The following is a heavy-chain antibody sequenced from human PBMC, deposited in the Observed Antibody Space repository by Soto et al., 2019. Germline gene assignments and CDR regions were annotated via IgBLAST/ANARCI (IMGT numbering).Heavy chain of an antibody. D-gene: IGHD1-26*01. CDR1: GGSFSSYA. Sequence: QVQLVQSGTEVKKPGSSVKVSCKASGGSFSSYAISWVRQAPGQGLEWMGGIIPIFGTANYAQKFQGRVTITADESTTTAYLDLSSLRSEDTAVYYCGKYSGSYPVYNGMNLWGQGTTVTVSS. V-gene: IGHV1-69*01. CDR3: GKYSGSYPVYNGMNL. CDR2: IIPIFGTA. J-gene: IGHJ6*02.